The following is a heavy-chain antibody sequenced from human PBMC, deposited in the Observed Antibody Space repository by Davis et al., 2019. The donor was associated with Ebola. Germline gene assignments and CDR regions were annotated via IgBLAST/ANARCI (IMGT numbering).Heavy chain of an antibody. V-gene: IGHV4-59*12. Sequence: MPSETLSLTCTVSGGSISSYYWSWIRQPPGKGLEWIGYIYYSGSTNYNPSLKSRVTISVDTSKNQFSLKLSSVTAADTAVYYCARGPMIVVVIASTDDAFDIWGQGTMVTVSS. D-gene: IGHD3-22*01. J-gene: IGHJ3*02. CDR3: ARGPMIVVVIASTDDAFDI. CDR1: GGSISSYY. CDR2: IYYSGST.